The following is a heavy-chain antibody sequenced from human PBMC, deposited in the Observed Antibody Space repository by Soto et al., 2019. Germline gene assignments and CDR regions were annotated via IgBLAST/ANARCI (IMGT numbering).Heavy chain of an antibody. CDR1: GFTFSSYG. CDR2: IWYDGSNK. Sequence: QVQLVESGGGVVQPGRSLRLSCAASGFTFSSYGMHWVRQAPGKGLEWVAVIWYDGSNKFYADSVKGRFTISRDKSTNTLYLQTKSLRADDTGVYYCARTDSSGWYFDYWGQGTLVTVSS. CDR3: ARTDSSGWYFDY. V-gene: IGHV3-33*01. J-gene: IGHJ4*02. D-gene: IGHD6-19*01.